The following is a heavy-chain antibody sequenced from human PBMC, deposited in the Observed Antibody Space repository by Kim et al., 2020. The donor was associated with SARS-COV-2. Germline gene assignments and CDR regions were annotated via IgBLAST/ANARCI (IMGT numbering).Heavy chain of an antibody. CDR1: GGAINTYN. CDR3: AGVLGVDSSLIFDC. J-gene: IGHJ4*02. V-gene: IGHV4-4*07. D-gene: IGHD3-22*01. CDR2: LYPSGST. Sequence: ETLSLTCTVSGGAINTYNWGWIRQPGGRGLEWIGRLYPSGSTHYNPSLKSRATISRDTSKNQFSLKLSSVTAADTAVYYCAGVLGVDSSLIFDCWGQGVLVTVSS.